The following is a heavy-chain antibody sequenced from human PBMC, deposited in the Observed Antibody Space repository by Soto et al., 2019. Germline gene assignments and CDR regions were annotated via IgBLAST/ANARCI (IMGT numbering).Heavy chain of an antibody. Sequence: QVQLVQSGAEVKKPGASVKVSCKASGYTFTSYGITWVRQAPGQGLEWMGWISAYNGNTNYAQKLQGRVTMTTDTSPSTAYMALRSLRSDDTAGYYCARDTGFGESDVWGQGTTVTVSS. D-gene: IGHD3-10*01. V-gene: IGHV1-18*01. J-gene: IGHJ6*02. CDR2: ISAYNGNT. CDR1: GYTFTSYG. CDR3: ARDTGFGESDV.